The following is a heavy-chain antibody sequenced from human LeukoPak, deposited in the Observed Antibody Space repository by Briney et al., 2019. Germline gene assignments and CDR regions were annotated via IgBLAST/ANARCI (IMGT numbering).Heavy chain of an antibody. V-gene: IGHV1-69*01. CDR3: ARRYSSSWLQTHYYYYYGMDV. D-gene: IGHD6-13*01. CDR1: GGTFSSYA. Sequence: SVKVSCKASGGTFSSYAISWVRQAPGQGLEWMGGIIPIFGTANYAQKFQGRVTITADESTSTAYMELSSLRSEDTAVYYCARRYSSSWLQTHYYYYYGMDVWGQGTTVTVSS. J-gene: IGHJ6*02. CDR2: IIPIFGTA.